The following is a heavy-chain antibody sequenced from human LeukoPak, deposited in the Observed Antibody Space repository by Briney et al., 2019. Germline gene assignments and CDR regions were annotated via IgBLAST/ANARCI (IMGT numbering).Heavy chain of an antibody. CDR3: ARDATVYTGSSPLDY. V-gene: IGHV3-7*01. J-gene: IGHJ4*02. Sequence: PGGSLRLSCAASGFTFSNYWLSWVRQAPGKGLEWVANIGQDGSEKYYVDSVKGRFTISRDNAKNSLYLQMSSLRDEDTAVYYCARDATVYTGSSPLDYWGQGTLVTVSS. CDR2: IGQDGSEK. D-gene: IGHD6-13*01. CDR1: GFTFSNYW.